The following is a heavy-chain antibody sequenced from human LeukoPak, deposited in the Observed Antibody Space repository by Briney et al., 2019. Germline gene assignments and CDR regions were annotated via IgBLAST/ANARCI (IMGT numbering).Heavy chain of an antibody. CDR3: ARAGPVPTSDGCPIADS. CDR1: GGSMSGYY. V-gene: IGHV4-59*01. D-gene: IGHD4-17*01. Sequence: SETLSLTCTVSGGSMSGYYWSWIRQPPAEGLEWIGYISNSGSTNYNPSLKSRVAMSVDTSSNEYSLKLRSVTPADTAVYYCARAGPVPTSDGCPIADSWGQGTSVTVSS. J-gene: IGHJ4*02. CDR2: ISNSGST.